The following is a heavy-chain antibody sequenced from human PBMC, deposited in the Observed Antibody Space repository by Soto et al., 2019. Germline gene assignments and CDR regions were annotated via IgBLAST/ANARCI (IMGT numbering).Heavy chain of an antibody. CDR1: GGSINSGGYY. Sequence: QVQLQESGPGLVKPSQTLSLICTVSGGSINSGGYYWNWIRQHPGKGLEWIGYIYYSGSTYYNPFLRSRVTRSADTSENKFSLKLSSVTAADTAVYFCARGDRQSGYSGSWVFDYWGQGTLVNVSS. CDR3: ARGDRQSGYSGSWVFDY. V-gene: IGHV4-31*03. J-gene: IGHJ4*02. D-gene: IGHD6-13*01. CDR2: IYYSGST.